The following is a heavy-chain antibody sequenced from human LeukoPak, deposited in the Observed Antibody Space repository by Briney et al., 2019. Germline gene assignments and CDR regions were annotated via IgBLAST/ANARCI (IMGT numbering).Heavy chain of an antibody. Sequence: AGGSLRLSCAASGFTFSGYAMHWVRQAPGKGLEWVAVISYDGSNKYYADSVKGRFTISRDNSKNTLYLQMNSLRAEDTAVYYCAKDLTVAGLGGLYYYGMDVWGQGTTVTVSS. D-gene: IGHD6-19*01. CDR1: GFTFSGYA. CDR2: ISYDGSNK. J-gene: IGHJ6*02. V-gene: IGHV3-30*04. CDR3: AKDLTVAGLGGLYYYGMDV.